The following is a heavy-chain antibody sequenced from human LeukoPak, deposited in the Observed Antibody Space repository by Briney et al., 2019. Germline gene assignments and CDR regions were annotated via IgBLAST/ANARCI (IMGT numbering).Heavy chain of an antibody. V-gene: IGHV1-18*01. CDR2: ISAYSGNT. CDR1: GYIFARHG. Sequence: GASVKVSCKASGYIFARHGLSWVRQAPGQGLEWMGWISAYSGNTNYAQRLQGRVTMTTDTSTSTAYMELRSLRSDDTAVYYCARPKYYDILTGDYTVFDYWGQGTLVTVSS. D-gene: IGHD3-9*01. CDR3: ARPKYYDILTGDYTVFDY. J-gene: IGHJ4*02.